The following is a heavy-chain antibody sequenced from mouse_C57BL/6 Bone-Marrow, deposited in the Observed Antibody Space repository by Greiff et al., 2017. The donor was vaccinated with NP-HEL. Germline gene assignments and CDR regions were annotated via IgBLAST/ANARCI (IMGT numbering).Heavy chain of an antibody. J-gene: IGHJ1*03. CDR2: ISYSGST. V-gene: IGHV3-8*01. CDR1: GYSITSDY. CDR3: ASPPLVVATNFDV. Sequence: EVKLQESGPGLAKPSQTLPLTCSVTGYSITSDYWNWIRKFPGTKLEYMGYISYSGSTYYNPSLKSRISITRDTSKNQYYLQLNSVTTEDTATYYCASPPLVVATNFDVWGTGTTVTVSS. D-gene: IGHD1-1*01.